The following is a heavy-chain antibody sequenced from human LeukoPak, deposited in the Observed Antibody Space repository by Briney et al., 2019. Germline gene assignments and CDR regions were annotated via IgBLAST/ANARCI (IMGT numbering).Heavy chain of an antibody. Sequence: ASVKVSCKASGGTFSSYAISWVRQAPGQGLEWMGGIIPIFGTANYAQKFQGRVTITTDESTSTAYMELSSLRSEDTAVYYCAREGYYLNWFDPWGQGTLVTVSS. CDR2: IIPIFGTA. D-gene: IGHD3-3*01. J-gene: IGHJ5*02. CDR3: AREGYYLNWFDP. V-gene: IGHV1-69*05. CDR1: GGTFSSYA.